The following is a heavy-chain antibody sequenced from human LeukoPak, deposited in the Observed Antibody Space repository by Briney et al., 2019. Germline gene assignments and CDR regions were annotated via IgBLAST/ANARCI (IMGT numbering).Heavy chain of an antibody. J-gene: IGHJ4*02. CDR3: ARGPMTYYYGSSASPPRLNYYFDS. CDR1: GASVRSNY. Sequence: SETLSLTCTVSGASVRSNYWNWIRQPAGQGLEWIGLIYSSGSTNYNPSLYSRVTMSVDTSKNQFSLRLTSVTAADTAVYYCARGPMTYYYGSSASPPRLNYYFDSWGLGTLVTVSS. V-gene: IGHV4-4*07. D-gene: IGHD3-22*01. CDR2: IYSSGST.